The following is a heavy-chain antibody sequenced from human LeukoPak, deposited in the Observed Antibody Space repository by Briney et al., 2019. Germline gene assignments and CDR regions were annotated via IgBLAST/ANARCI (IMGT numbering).Heavy chain of an antibody. CDR3: ARDPSYYDSSGYPDY. CDR2: ISAYNGNT. Sequence: GASVKVSCKASGYTFTSYGISWVRQAPGQGLEWMGWISAYNGNTSYAQKLQGRVTMTTDTSTSTAFMELRSLTSDDTAVYYCARDPSYYDSSGYPDYWGQGTLVTVSS. D-gene: IGHD3-22*01. V-gene: IGHV1-18*01. CDR1: GYTFTSYG. J-gene: IGHJ4*02.